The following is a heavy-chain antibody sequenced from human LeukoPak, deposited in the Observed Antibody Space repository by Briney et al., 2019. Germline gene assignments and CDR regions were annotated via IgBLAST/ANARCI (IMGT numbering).Heavy chain of an antibody. J-gene: IGHJ4*02. CDR2: INQDGSHK. V-gene: IGHV3-7*01. CDR1: GFTFRDSW. D-gene: IGHD5-12*01. CDR3: ARDRGFTSYDY. Sequence: GGSLRLSCAASGFTFRDSWMHWVRQAPGKGLEWVANINQDGSHKYYVDSVEGRFIISRDTAKNSVHLQMNSLRAEDTAVYYCARDRGFTSYDYWGQGIPVTVSS.